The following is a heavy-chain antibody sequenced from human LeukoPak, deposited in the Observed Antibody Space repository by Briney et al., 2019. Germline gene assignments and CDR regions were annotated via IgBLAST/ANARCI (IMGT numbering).Heavy chain of an antibody. CDR3: AKASAMIVVVSKHFDY. Sequence: GGSLRLSRAASGFTFSSYEMNWVRQAPGKGLEWVSYISNSGSTIYYADSVKGRFTISRDNAKNSLYLQMNSLRAEDTAVYYCAKASAMIVVVSKHFDYWGQGTLVTVSS. J-gene: IGHJ4*02. CDR2: ISNSGSTI. V-gene: IGHV3-48*03. D-gene: IGHD3-22*01. CDR1: GFTFSSYE.